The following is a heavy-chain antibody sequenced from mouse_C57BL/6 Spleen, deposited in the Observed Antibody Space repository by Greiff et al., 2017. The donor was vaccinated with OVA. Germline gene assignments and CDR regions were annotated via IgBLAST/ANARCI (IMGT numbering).Heavy chain of an antibody. Sequence: QVQLQQSGAELVKPGASVKLSCKASGYTFTSYWMHWVKQRPGQGLEWIGMIHPNSGSTNYNEKFKSKATLTVDKSSSTAYMQLSSLTSEDSAVYYGARSGILRYYWYFDVWGTGTTVTVSS. J-gene: IGHJ1*03. V-gene: IGHV1-64*01. D-gene: IGHD1-1*01. CDR2: IHPNSGST. CDR3: ARSGILRYYWYFDV. CDR1: GYTFTSYW.